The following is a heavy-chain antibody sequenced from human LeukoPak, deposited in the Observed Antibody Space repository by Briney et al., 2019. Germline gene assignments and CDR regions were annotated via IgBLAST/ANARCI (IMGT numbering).Heavy chain of an antibody. D-gene: IGHD4-17*01. J-gene: IGHJ4*02. Sequence: ASVKVSCTASGYSFTGSAMNWVRQPPGQGLEWMGWINTNTGNPTYAQGFTGRFVFSLDTSVSTAYIQISSLKTEDTAVYFCARSQTYGDHPPFDYWGQGTLVTVSS. CDR2: INTNTGNP. CDR3: ARSQTYGDHPPFDY. CDR1: GYSFTGSA. V-gene: IGHV7-4-1*02.